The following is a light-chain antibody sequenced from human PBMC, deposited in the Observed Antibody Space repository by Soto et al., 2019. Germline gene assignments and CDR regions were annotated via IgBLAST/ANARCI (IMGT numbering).Light chain of an antibody. V-gene: IGLV2-23*01. J-gene: IGLJ1*01. CDR2: EGS. CDR3: CSYAGSSTPYV. Sequence: QSALTXPASVSGSPGQSITISSNGTSIDVGSYNLVSWYQQHPGKAPKLMIYEGSKRPSGVSNRFSGSKSGNTASLTISGLQAEDEADYSCCSYAGSSTPYVFGTGTKVTGL. CDR1: SIDVGSYNL.